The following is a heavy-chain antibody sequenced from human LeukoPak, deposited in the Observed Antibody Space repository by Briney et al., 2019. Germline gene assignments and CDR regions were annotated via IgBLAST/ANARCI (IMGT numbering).Heavy chain of an antibody. D-gene: IGHD3-10*01. CDR2: ISGSGGST. J-gene: IGHJ4*02. CDR3: AKDGAYYYGSGSYQDY. Sequence: GGSLRLSCAASGFTFSSYAMSWVRQAPGKGLEWVSGISGSGGSTYYADSVKGRFTISRDNSKNTLYLQMNSLRAKDTAVYFCAKDGAYYYGSGSYQDYWGQGTLVTVSS. CDR1: GFTFSSYA. V-gene: IGHV3-23*01.